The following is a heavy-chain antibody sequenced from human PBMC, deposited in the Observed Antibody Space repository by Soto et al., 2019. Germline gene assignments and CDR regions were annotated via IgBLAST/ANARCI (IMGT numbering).Heavy chain of an antibody. CDR2: MSHDGSSS. Sequence: GGSLRLSCAASGFSFSNYAMHWVRQTPDKGLEWVAVMSHDGSSSFYADSVKVRFTISRDNSKNTLFLQMNSLRAEDTAIYYCAKKVNSGPGSQYFDYWGQGTLVTVSS. CDR3: AKKVNSGPGSQYFDY. D-gene: IGHD3-10*01. J-gene: IGHJ4*02. CDR1: GFSFSNYA. V-gene: IGHV3-30-3*02.